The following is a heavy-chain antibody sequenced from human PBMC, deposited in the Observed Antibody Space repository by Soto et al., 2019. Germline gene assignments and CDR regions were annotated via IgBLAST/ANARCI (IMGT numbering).Heavy chain of an antibody. CDR1: GFTFSTYG. CDR2: MVSDGSKI. CDR3: AREATTGATRGYWIEN. Sequence: QVHLVESGGGVVQPGTSLRLSCAASGFTFSTYGMHWVRQAPGKGLEWVALMVSDGSKIYYADSVKGRFTISRDNSKNPLYLQMDSLRAEDTAIYSCAREATTGATRGYWIENWGQGTLVTVSS. D-gene: IGHD1-1*01. V-gene: IGHV3-33*01. J-gene: IGHJ4*02.